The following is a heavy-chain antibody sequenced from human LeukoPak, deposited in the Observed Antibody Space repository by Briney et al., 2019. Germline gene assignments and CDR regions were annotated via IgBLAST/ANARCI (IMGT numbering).Heavy chain of an antibody. Sequence: SETLSLTCTVSGYSISSGYYWGWIRQPPGKGLEWIGSIYHSGSTYYNPSLKSRVTISVDTPKNQFSLKLSSVTAADTAVYYCARRAAAGGGVFDYWGQGTLVTVSS. CDR3: ARRAAAGGGVFDY. D-gene: IGHD6-13*01. CDR1: GYSISSGYY. CDR2: IYHSGST. V-gene: IGHV4-38-2*02. J-gene: IGHJ4*02.